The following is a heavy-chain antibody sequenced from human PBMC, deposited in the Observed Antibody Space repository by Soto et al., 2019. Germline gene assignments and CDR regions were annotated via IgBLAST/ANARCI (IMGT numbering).Heavy chain of an antibody. CDR1: GFTFSSYG. J-gene: IGHJ4*02. CDR2: ISYDGSNK. V-gene: IGHV3-30*18. CDR3: AKLVAATPLDY. Sequence: QVQLVESGGGVVQPGRSLRLSCAASGFTFSSYGMHWVRQAPGKGLEWVAVISYDGSNKYYADSVKGRFTISRDNSKNTLYLQMHSLRAEDTAVYYCAKLVAATPLDYWGQGTLVTVSS. D-gene: IGHD2-15*01.